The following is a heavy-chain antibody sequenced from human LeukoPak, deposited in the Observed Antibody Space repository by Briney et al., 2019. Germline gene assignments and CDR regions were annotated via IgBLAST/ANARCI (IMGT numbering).Heavy chain of an antibody. CDR1: GFTFSSYS. D-gene: IGHD3-16*01. Sequence: KAGGSLRLSCAASGFTFSSYSMNWVRQAPGKGLEWVSSISSSSSYIYYADSVKGRFTISRDNARNSLHLQMSSLRAEDTAVYYCARDPMAGDQWGQGTLVTVSS. V-gene: IGHV3-21*01. CDR3: ARDPMAGDQ. CDR2: ISSSSSYI. J-gene: IGHJ4*02.